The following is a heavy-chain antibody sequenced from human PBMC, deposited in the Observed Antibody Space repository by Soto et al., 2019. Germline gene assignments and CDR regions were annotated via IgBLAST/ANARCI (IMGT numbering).Heavy chain of an antibody. D-gene: IGHD3-10*01. Sequence: SLTCTVSGGSISSSDYYWSWIRQPPGKGLEWIGYIYYSGITYYNPSLKSRVTISVDTSKNQFSLKMSSVTAADTAVYYCAREVEVIMAPHFDNWGQGTLVTVSS. J-gene: IGHJ4*02. CDR2: IYYSGIT. CDR1: GGSISSSDYY. CDR3: AREVEVIMAPHFDN. V-gene: IGHV4-30-4*01.